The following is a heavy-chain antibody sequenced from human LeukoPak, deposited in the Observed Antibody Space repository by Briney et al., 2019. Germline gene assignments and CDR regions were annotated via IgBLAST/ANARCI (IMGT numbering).Heavy chain of an antibody. V-gene: IGHV4-34*01. CDR2: INHSGST. D-gene: IGHD6-13*01. CDR3: ARHPGSWYASTTHVFDY. CDR1: GGSFSGYY. Sequence: SETLSLTCAVYGGSFSGYYWSWIRQPPGKGLEWIGEINHSGSTNYNPSLKSRVTISVDTSKNQFSLKLSSVTAADTAVYYCARHPGSWYASTTHVFDYWGQGTLVTVSS. J-gene: IGHJ4*02.